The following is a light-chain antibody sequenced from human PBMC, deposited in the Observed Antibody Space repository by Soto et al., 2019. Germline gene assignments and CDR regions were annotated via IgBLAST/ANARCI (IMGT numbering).Light chain of an antibody. V-gene: IGKV3-11*01. J-gene: IGKJ4*01. Sequence: EIVLTQSPGTLSLSPGERATLSCRASQSVGSYLAWYQQKPGQAPRLLIYDASNRVPGIPARFSGSGSGTDFTLTISSLEPEDFAVYYCQQRSKWPRLTFGGGTKV. CDR2: DAS. CDR1: QSVGSY. CDR3: QQRSKWPRLT.